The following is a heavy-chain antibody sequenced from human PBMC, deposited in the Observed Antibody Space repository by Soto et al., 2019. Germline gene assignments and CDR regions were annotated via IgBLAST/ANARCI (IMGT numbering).Heavy chain of an antibody. V-gene: IGHV1-3*01. CDR3: ARLQGLLERYSHDY. CDR2: INPANGDT. Sequence: ASVTVSCQASGYTFSHFALHWVRQAPGQRLEWMGWINPANGDTAYSQKFLGKFTITTDTSASTAYLELHSLTAEDTAVYFCARLQGLLERYSHDYWGQGSLVTVSS. J-gene: IGHJ4*02. CDR1: GYTFSHFA. D-gene: IGHD1-1*01.